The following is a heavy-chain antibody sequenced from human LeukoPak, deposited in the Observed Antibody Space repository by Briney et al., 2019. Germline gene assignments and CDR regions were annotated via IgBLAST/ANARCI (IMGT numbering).Heavy chain of an antibody. J-gene: IGHJ4*02. CDR1: GYIFSNYW. CDR2: IYPIDSNT. CDR3: ARHIASTGWSHFDY. V-gene: IGHV5-51*01. D-gene: IGHD6-19*01. Sequence: GEPLKISCKGSGYIFSNYWIGWVRQMPGKGLEWVGIIYPIDSNTGYSPSFQGQVTISVDKSISTAYLQWSSLKASDTAIYYCARHIASTGWSHFDYWGQGTLVTVSS.